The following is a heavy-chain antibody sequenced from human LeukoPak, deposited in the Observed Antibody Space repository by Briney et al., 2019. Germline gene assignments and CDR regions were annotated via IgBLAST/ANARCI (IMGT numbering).Heavy chain of an antibody. D-gene: IGHD3-10*01. CDR1: GLTFRTYW. CDR2: INSDGSTT. V-gene: IGHV3-74*01. CDR3: ARAGNYYFEY. J-gene: IGHJ4*02. Sequence: GGSLRLSCAASGLTFRTYWMHWVRQTPGQGLVWVSRINSDGSTTNYADSVKGRFTVSRDNAQNTLYLQMSSLRAEDTAVYYCARAGNYYFEYWGQGALVTVSS.